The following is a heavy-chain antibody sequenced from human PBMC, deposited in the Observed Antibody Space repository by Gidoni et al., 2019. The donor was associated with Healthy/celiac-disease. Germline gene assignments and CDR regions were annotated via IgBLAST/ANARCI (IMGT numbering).Heavy chain of an antibody. D-gene: IGHD3-22*01. Sequence: EVQLLESGGGLVQPGGSLRLSCAASGFTFSSYAMSWVRQAPGKGLEWGSAISGSGGSTYYEDYVKGRFTISRDNSKNTLYLQMNSLRAEDTAVYYCAKTDDSSGYYFKMIAFDIWGQGTMVTVSS. V-gene: IGHV3-23*01. CDR1: GFTFSSYA. CDR2: ISGSGGST. J-gene: IGHJ3*02. CDR3: AKTDDSSGYYFKMIAFDI.